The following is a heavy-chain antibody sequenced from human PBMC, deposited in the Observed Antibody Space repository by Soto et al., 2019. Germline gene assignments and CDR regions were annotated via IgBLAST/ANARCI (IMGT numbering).Heavy chain of an antibody. J-gene: IGHJ4*02. CDR1: GYTFTSCA. D-gene: IGHD6-6*01. CDR3: ARIPYSSSSNPYFDY. CDR2: INAGNGNT. V-gene: IGHV1-3*01. Sequence: ASVKVSCKASGYTFTSCAMHWVRQAPGQRLEWMGWINAGNGNTKYSQKFQGRVTITRDTSASTAYMELGSLRSEDTAVYYCARIPYSSSSNPYFDYWGRGTLVTVSS.